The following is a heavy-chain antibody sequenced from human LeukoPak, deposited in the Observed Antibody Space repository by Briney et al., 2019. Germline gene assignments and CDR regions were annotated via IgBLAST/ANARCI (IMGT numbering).Heavy chain of an antibody. CDR1: GFSFSNYE. CDR2: ISSSGSTI. V-gene: IGHV3-48*03. CDR3: ARVSLVNCGGDCYSFDS. D-gene: IGHD2-21*02. J-gene: IGHJ4*02. Sequence: GGSLRLSCAASGFSFSNYEINWVRPAPGKGLEWVSSISSSGSTIYYSDSVKGRFTISSDNAKNSLYLQMNSLRAEDTAVYYCARVSLVNCGGDCYSFDSWGQGTLVTVSS.